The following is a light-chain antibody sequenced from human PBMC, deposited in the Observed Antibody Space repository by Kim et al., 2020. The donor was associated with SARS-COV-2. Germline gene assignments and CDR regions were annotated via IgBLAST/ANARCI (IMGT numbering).Light chain of an antibody. CDR2: KAS. CDR1: ESVHDD. V-gene: IGKV1-5*03. Sequence: DIQMTQTPSTPAASVGDRVTITCRASESVHDDLAWYQLKPGKAPKLLIYKASTVQDGVTPRFSGSASGTEFTLTISSLQPDDFGTYYCQQYQSYSKTFGPGSKVDIK. CDR3: QQYQSYSKT. J-gene: IGKJ1*01.